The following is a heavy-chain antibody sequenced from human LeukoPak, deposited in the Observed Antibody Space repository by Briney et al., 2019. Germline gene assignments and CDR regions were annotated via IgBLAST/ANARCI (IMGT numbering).Heavy chain of an antibody. CDR2: IYTSGST. Sequence: PSETLSLTCTVSGGSISSYYWSWIRQPAGKGLEWIGRIYTSGSTNYNPSLKSRVTMSVDTSKNQFSLKLSSVTAADTAVYYCARTRRQLVTLYYYYYYMDVWGEGTTVTVSS. J-gene: IGHJ6*03. CDR3: ARTRRQLVTLYYYYYYMDV. D-gene: IGHD6-13*01. CDR1: GGSISSYY. V-gene: IGHV4-4*07.